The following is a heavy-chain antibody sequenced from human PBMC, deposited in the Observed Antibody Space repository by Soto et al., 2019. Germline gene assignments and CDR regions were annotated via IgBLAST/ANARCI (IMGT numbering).Heavy chain of an antibody. CDR3: AAVSPPRVAAAGYFDY. Sequence: SVKVSCKASGFTFTSSAMQWVRQARGQRLEWIGWIVVGSGNTNYAQKFQERVTITRDMSTSTAYMELSSLRSEDTAVYYCAAVSPPRVAAAGYFDYWGQGTLVTVSS. J-gene: IGHJ4*02. V-gene: IGHV1-58*02. D-gene: IGHD6-13*01. CDR2: IVVGSGNT. CDR1: GFTFTSSA.